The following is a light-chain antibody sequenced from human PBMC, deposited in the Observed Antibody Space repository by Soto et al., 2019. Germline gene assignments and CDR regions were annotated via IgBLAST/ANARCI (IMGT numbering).Light chain of an antibody. CDR1: RGISNY. J-gene: IGKJ3*01. V-gene: IGKV1-27*01. CDR2: AAS. CDR3: QKYISAPFT. Sequence: DIQMTQSPSSLSASIGDRVTITCRASRGISNYLAWYQQKPGKAPKLLIYAASTLQSGVPSRFSGRGSGTDFTLTISSLQPEDVATSYCQKYISAPFTFGPGSKVNI.